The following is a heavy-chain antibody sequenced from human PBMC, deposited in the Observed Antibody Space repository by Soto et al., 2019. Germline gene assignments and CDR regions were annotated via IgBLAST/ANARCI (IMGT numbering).Heavy chain of an antibody. CDR1: GYTFTSYY. J-gene: IGHJ3*02. D-gene: IGHD4-4*01. V-gene: IGHV1-46*01. Sequence: ASVKVSCKASGYTFTSYYMHWVRQAPGQGLGWMGVINLSGGTTNYAQKFQGRVTITRDTSTSTVYMELSSLRSEDTAVYYCAGTTTTVTTNAFDIWGQGTMVTVS. CDR2: INLSGGTT. CDR3: AGTTTTVTTNAFDI.